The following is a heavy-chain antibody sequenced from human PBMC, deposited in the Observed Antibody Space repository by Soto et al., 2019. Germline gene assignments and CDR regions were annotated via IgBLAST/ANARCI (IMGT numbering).Heavy chain of an antibody. V-gene: IGHV3-7*04. CDR1: GSTFNNYW. J-gene: IGHJ6*01. CDR3: ARDETPYILPCLYDSQQPYNYDSHDG. Sequence: PGGPLRLSCSVAGSTFNNYWLSWVRQAPGKGLEWVANINQDESQKYYADSVKGRFVISRDNIKNSLYLQMNSLRVEDSAIYYCARDETPYILPCLYDSQQPYNYDSHDGWG. D-gene: IGHD3-22*01. CDR2: INQDESQK.